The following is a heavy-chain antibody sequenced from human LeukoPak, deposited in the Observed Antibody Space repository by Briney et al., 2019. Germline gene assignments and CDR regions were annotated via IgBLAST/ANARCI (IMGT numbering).Heavy chain of an antibody. Sequence: GGSLRLSCAASGFTFSSYGMDWVRQAPGTGLEWVSYISSSSSTVYYADSVKGRFTISRDNAKSSLYLQMNSLGVEDTAVYYCARHSGSGSYSPPDWGQGNLVTVSS. J-gene: IGHJ4*02. CDR3: ARHSGSGSYSPPD. D-gene: IGHD3-10*01. V-gene: IGHV3-48*04. CDR1: GFTFSSYG. CDR2: ISSSSSTV.